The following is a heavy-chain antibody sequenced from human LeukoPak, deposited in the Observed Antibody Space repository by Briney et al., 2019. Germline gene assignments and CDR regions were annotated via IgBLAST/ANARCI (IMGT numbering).Heavy chain of an antibody. J-gene: IGHJ4*02. CDR3: ARSLLRTNRAPFDY. Sequence: SETLSLTCTVSGGSISSYYWSWIRQPPGKGLEWIGYIYYSESTNYNPSLKSRVTISVDTSKNQFSLKLSSVTAADTAVYYCARSLLRTNRAPFDYWGQGTLVTVSS. CDR2: IYYSEST. D-gene: IGHD1-14*01. V-gene: IGHV4-59*01. CDR1: GGSISSYY.